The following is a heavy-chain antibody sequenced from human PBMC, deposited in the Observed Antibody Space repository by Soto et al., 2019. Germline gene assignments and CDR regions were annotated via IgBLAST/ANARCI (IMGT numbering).Heavy chain of an antibody. V-gene: IGHV4-61*01. CDR1: GGFVSSGSYY. CDR2: MSHSGGT. CDR3: ARVERGTATTVVDAFNI. D-gene: IGHD1-1*01. Sequence: SETLSLTCAVYGGFVSSGSYYWSWIRQPPGKGLEWIGEMSHSGGTHFNPSLKSRVTISVDTSKNQFSLKMSSVTAADTALYYCARVERGTATTVVDAFNIWGPGTMVTVSS. J-gene: IGHJ3*02.